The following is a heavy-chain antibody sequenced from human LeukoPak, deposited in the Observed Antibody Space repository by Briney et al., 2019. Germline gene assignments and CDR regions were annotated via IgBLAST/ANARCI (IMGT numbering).Heavy chain of an antibody. J-gene: IGHJ4*02. Sequence: PGGSLRLSRAASGLTFSSYWMSWVRQAPGQGLEWVANIKQDGSEKYFVDSVKGRFTISRDNAKNSLYLQMNSLRAEDTAVYYCARDPLTVPFDYWGQGTLVTVSS. CDR1: GLTFSSYW. V-gene: IGHV3-7*01. CDR2: IKQDGSEK. CDR3: ARDPLTVPFDY. D-gene: IGHD1-1*01.